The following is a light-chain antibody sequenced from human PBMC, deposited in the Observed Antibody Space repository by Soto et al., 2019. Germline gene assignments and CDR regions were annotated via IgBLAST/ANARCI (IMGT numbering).Light chain of an antibody. J-gene: IGLJ3*02. CDR1: NIGSKS. CDR2: YDN. V-gene: IGLV3-21*04. Sequence: SYELTQPPSVSVAPGKTARITCGGNNIGSKSAHWYQQKPGQAPRLVISYDNDRPSGIPERFSGSDSGNTATLTISRVEVGDAADYYCQVWDSSSDHVVFGGGTMLTVL. CDR3: QVWDSSSDHVV.